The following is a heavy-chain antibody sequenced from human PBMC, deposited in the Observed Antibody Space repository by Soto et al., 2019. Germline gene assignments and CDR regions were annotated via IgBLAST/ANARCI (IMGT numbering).Heavy chain of an antibody. CDR1: GFTLSDYS. J-gene: IGHJ6*02. Sequence: QVQLVESGGGLVKPGGSLRLSCVASGFTLSDYSMSWIRQAPGKGLEWVSYISSSGSHTNYADSVKGRFTISRDNAKNSLYLQMNTLRVEDMAVYYCARDYSSSSFYYYGMDVWGQGTTVTVSS. D-gene: IGHD6-6*01. V-gene: IGHV3-11*06. CDR2: ISSSGSHT. CDR3: ARDYSSSSFYYYGMDV.